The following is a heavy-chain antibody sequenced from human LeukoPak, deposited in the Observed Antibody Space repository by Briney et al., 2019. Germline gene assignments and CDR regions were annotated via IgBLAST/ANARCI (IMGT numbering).Heavy chain of an antibody. CDR2: ISSSSSYI. CDR1: GFTFSSYS. CDR3: ARDAPYSDYTGFDY. D-gene: IGHD4-11*01. Sequence: GGSLRLSCAASGFTFSSYSMNWVRQAPGKGLEWVSSISSSSSYIYYADSVKGRFTISRDNAKNSLYLQMNSLRAEDTAVYYCARDAPYSDYTGFDYWGQGTLITVSS. V-gene: IGHV3-21*01. J-gene: IGHJ4*02.